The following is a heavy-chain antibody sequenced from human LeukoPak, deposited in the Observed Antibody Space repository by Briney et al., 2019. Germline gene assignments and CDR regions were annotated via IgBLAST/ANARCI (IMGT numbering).Heavy chain of an antibody. CDR3: ASGAGATFDY. V-gene: IGHV4-38-2*02. D-gene: IGHD1-26*01. J-gene: IGHJ4*02. Sequence: PSETLSLTCTVSGYSISSGYHWGWIRQSPGRGLEWVGTISHSGTTSYNPSLGSRVIMSIDTSKNQFSLKLTSVTAADTAVYYCASGAGATFDYWGQGTLVTVSS. CDR2: ISHSGTT. CDR1: GYSISSGYH.